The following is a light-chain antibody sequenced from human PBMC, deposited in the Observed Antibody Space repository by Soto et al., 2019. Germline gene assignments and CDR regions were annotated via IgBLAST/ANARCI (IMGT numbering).Light chain of an antibody. J-gene: IGKJ1*01. CDR1: QSVSSSY. CDR2: GAS. CDR3: QKYGNFWT. Sequence: EIVLTQSPATLSLSPGERATLSFRASQSVSSSYLAWYQQKPGQAPRLLIYGASSRATGIPDRFSGSGSGTDFTLTISRLQPDDFAVYYCQKYGNFWTFGQGTKVDIK. V-gene: IGKV3-20*01.